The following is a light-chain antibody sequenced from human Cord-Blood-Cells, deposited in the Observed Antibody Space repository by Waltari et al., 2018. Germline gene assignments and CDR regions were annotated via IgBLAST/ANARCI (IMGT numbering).Light chain of an antibody. V-gene: IGLV2-23*02. CDR1: RSDVGSYKL. CDR2: EVS. J-gene: IGLJ1*01. CDR3: CSYAGSYV. Sequence: QSALTQPASVSGSPGQSITISCTGTRSDVGSYKLVPWYQQHPGKAPKLMIYEVSKRPSGVSNRFSGSKSGNTASLTISGLQAEDEADYYCCSYAGSYVFGTGTKVTVL.